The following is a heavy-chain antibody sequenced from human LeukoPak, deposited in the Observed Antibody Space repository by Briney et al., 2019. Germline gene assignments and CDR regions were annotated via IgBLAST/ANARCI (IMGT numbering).Heavy chain of an antibody. J-gene: IGHJ4*02. V-gene: IGHV3-53*01. CDR3: ARASSSSLFDY. CDR1: GFTVSSNY. Sequence: GGSLRLSCAASGFTVSSNYVSWVRQAPGKGLEWVSVIYSGGSTYYADSVKGRFTISRDNSKNTLYLQMNSLRAEDTAVYYCARASSSSLFDYWGQGTLVTVSS. CDR2: IYSGGST. D-gene: IGHD6-6*01.